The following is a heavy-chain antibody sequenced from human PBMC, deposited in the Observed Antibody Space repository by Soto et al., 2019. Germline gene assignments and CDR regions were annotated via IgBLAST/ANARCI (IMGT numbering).Heavy chain of an antibody. Sequence: SEALSLTCTVSGGSISSYYWGWIRQPPGKGLEWIGYIYYSDSANYNPSLKSRVIISDDTSKNQFSLRLSSVTAADTAVYYCVRAYYDTFGYSLDPWGQGTLVTVSS. D-gene: IGHD3-22*01. J-gene: IGHJ5*02. CDR3: VRAYYDTFGYSLDP. CDR2: IYYSDSA. CDR1: GGSISSYY. V-gene: IGHV4-59*01.